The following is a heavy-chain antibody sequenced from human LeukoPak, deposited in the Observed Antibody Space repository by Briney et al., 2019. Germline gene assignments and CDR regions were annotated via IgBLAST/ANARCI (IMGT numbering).Heavy chain of an antibody. Sequence: GGSLRLSCAASGFIFTSYSMNWVRQTPGKGLEWVSSISSSSSYIYYADSVKGRFTISRDNAKNSLYLQMNSLRAEDTAVYYCARDGVWFGELFYYYYMDVWGKGTTVTISS. V-gene: IGHV3-21*01. D-gene: IGHD3-10*01. CDR1: GFIFTSYS. CDR2: ISSSSSYI. CDR3: ARDGVWFGELFYYYYMDV. J-gene: IGHJ6*03.